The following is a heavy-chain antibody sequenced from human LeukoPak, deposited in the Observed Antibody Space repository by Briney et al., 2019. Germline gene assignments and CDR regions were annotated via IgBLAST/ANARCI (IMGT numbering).Heavy chain of an antibody. CDR2: IYYSGST. D-gene: IGHD3-10*01. CDR3: ARVEWFGELSPFDI. CDR1: GGSVSSGTYY. V-gene: IGHV4-61*01. J-gene: IGHJ3*02. Sequence: SETLSLTCTVSGGSVSSGTYYCSWIRQPPGEGLEWIGYIYYSGSTNYNPSLKSRVTISVDTSKNQFSLKLSSVTAADTAVYYCARVEWFGELSPFDIWGQGTMVTVSS.